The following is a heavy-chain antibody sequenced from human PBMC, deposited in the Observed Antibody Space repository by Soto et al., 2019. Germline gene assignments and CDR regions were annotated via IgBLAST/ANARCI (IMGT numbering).Heavy chain of an antibody. D-gene: IGHD3-10*01. V-gene: IGHV3-9*01. J-gene: IGHJ6*03. CDR3: AKDHYYGSGSYYYYYYMDV. CDR2: ISWNSGSI. CDR1: GFTFDDYA. Sequence: EVQLVESGGGLVQPGRSLRLSCAASGFTFDDYAMHWVRQAPGKGLEWVSGISWNSGSIGYADSVKGRFTISRDNAKNSLYLQMKSLRAEDTALYYCAKDHYYGSGSYYYYYYMDVWGKGTTVTVSS.